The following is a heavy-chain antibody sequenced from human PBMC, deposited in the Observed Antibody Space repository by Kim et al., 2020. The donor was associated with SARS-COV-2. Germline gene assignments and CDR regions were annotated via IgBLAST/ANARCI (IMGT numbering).Heavy chain of an antibody. D-gene: IGHD2-2*01. CDR1: GDSVSGSAPA. J-gene: IGHJ6*02. CDR2: TYYRSKWYY. Sequence: SQTLSLTCAISGDSVSGSAPAWNWIRQSPSRGLEWLGRTYYRSKWYYDYAASVKSRVTINPDTSKNQFSLQLDSVTPEDTAVYYCTRGTGDFGMDVWGQGTTVTVSS. V-gene: IGHV6-1*01. CDR3: TRGTGDFGMDV.